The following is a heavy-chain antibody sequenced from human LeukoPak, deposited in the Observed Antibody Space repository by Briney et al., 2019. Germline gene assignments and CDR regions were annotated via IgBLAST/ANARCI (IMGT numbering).Heavy chain of an antibody. V-gene: IGHV3-23*01. CDR3: AKARSQDLLRNRIVVVPAAIFH. CDR1: GFTFSSYA. J-gene: IGHJ4*02. CDR2: ISGSGGST. Sequence: PGGSLRLSCAASGFTFSSYAMSWVRQAPGKGLEWVSAISGSGGSTYYADSVKGRFTISRDNSKNTLYLQMNSLRAEDTAVYYCAKARSQDLLRNRIVVVPAAIFHWGQGTLVTVSS. D-gene: IGHD2-2*02.